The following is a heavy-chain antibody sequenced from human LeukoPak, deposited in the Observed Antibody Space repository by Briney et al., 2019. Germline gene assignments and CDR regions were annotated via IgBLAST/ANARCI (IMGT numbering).Heavy chain of an antibody. CDR3: ARIISFSGSEDY. J-gene: IGHJ4*02. Sequence: GGSLRLSCAASGFTFSSYGMHWVRQAPGKGLEWVAFIRYDGSNKYYADSVKGRFTISRDNSKNTLYLQMNSLRAEDTAVYYCARIISFSGSEDYWGQGTLVTVSS. CDR2: IRYDGSNK. CDR1: GFTFSSYG. D-gene: IGHD3-10*01. V-gene: IGHV3-30*02.